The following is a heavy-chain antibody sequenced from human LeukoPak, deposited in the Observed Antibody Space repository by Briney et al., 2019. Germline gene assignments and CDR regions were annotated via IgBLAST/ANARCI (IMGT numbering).Heavy chain of an antibody. CDR2: IKQDGSEK. J-gene: IGHJ4*02. CDR3: ASDSVVPTIFIYF. V-gene: IGHV3-7*05. D-gene: IGHD5-12*01. CDR1: GFTFSSYW. Sequence: PGGSLRLSCAASGFTFSSYWMAWVRQAPGKGLEWVANIKQDGSEKYYVDSVKGRFTISRDNAKNSMYLQMNSLRAEDTAVYYCASDSVVPTIFIYFWGQGTLVTVSS.